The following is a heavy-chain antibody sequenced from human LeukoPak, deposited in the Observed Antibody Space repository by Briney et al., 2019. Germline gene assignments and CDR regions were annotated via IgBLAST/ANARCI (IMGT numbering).Heavy chain of an antibody. Sequence: PGGSLRLSCVACGFTFSDYWMSWVRQAPGKGLEWVANIETDGDQKNYVDSVKGRFAISRDNARNSLYLQMNSLTDEDTAVYYCARDIPSGFYTPDYWGRGTLVTVSS. D-gene: IGHD5-12*01. CDR1: GFTFSDYW. V-gene: IGHV3-7*01. CDR3: ARDIPSGFYTPDY. J-gene: IGHJ4*02. CDR2: IETDGDQK.